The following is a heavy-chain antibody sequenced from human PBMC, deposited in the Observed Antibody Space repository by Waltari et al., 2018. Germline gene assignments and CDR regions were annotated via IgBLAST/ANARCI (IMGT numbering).Heavy chain of an antibody. D-gene: IGHD3-3*01. V-gene: IGHV4-4*07. CDR2: IYTSGST. Sequence: QVQLQESGPGLVKPSETLSLTCTVSGGSISSYYWSWIRQPAGKGLEWIGRIYTSGSTNYDPSLKGRVTMSVDTSKNQFSLKLSSVTAADTAVYYCARGTYYDFWSGSRTYYYYMDVWGKGTTVTVSS. CDR3: ARGTYYDFWSGSRTYYYYMDV. J-gene: IGHJ6*03. CDR1: GGSISSYY.